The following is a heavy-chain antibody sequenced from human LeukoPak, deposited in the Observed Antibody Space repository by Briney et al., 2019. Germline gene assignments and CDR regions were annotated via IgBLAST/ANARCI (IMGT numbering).Heavy chain of an antibody. CDR1: GVSISSYY. Sequence: SETLSLTCSVSGVSISSYYWAWIRLPAGKGLEWIGRIYSGGSTNYNPSLKSRVTMSVDTSKNQFSLRLTSVTAADTAVYYCAREFYYYDSSGDNWFDPWRQGTLVTVSS. J-gene: IGHJ5*02. D-gene: IGHD3-22*01. CDR3: AREFYYYDSSGDNWFDP. V-gene: IGHV4-4*07. CDR2: IYSGGST.